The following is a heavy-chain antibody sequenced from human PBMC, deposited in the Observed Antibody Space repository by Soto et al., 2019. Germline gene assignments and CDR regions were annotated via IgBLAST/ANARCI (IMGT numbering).Heavy chain of an antibody. V-gene: IGHV2-26*01. J-gene: IGHJ4*02. CDR1: GFSLSNARMG. Sequence: QVTLKESGPVLVKPTETLTLTCTVSGFSLSNARMGVSWIRQPPGKALEWLAHIFSNDEKSYSTSLKSRLTISKDTSKSQVVLTMTNMDPVDTATYYCARTRTPRSYDFWSGYYGTDYWGQGTLVTVSS. D-gene: IGHD3-3*01. CDR3: ARTRTPRSYDFWSGYYGTDY. CDR2: IFSNDEK.